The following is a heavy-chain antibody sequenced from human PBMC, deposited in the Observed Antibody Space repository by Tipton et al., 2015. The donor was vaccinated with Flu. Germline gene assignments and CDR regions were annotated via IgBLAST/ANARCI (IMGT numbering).Heavy chain of an antibody. J-gene: IGHJ1*01. CDR1: GFTVSSNY. CDR3: GKDPGEVPVYFQH. CDR2: IYSDGTT. V-gene: IGHV3-66*02. D-gene: IGHD1-26*01. Sequence: SLRLSCAASGFTVSSNYLSWVRQAPGKGLEWVSVIYSDGTTYYADSVKGRFTISRDNSKNTLYLQMNSLRAEDTAVYYCGKDPGEVPVYFQHWGQGTLVTVSS.